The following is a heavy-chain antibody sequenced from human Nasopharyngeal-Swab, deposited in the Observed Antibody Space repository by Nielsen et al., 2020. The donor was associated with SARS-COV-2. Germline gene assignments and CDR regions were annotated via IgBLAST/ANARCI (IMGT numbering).Heavy chain of an antibody. D-gene: IGHD5-18*01. CDR2: INHSGST. V-gene: IGHV4-34*01. CDR1: GGSFIGYY. J-gene: IGHJ6*02. CDR3: ARLVTIYYYYGMDV. Sequence: SETLSLTCAVYGGSFIGYYWSWIRQPPGKGLEWIGEINHSGSTNYNPSLKSRVTISVDTSKNQFSLKLSSVTAADTAVYYCARLVTIYYYYGMDVWGQGTTVTVSS.